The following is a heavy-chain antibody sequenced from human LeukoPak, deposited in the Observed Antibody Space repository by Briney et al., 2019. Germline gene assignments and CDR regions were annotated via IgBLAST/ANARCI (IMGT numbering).Heavy chain of an antibody. CDR3: AREAGWLQSAHYFDY. V-gene: IGHV1-46*01. J-gene: IGHJ4*02. Sequence: PGASVKVSCKASGYTFTSYYMHWVRQAPGQGLEWMGIINPSGGNTSYAQKFQGRVTMTRGMSTSTVYMELSSLRSEDTAVYYCAREAGWLQSAHYFDYWGQGTLVTVSS. D-gene: IGHD5-24*01. CDR1: GYTFTSYY. CDR2: INPSGGNT.